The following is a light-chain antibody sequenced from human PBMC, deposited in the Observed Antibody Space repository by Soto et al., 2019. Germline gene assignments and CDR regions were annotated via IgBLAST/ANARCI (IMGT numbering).Light chain of an antibody. V-gene: IGKV3-15*01. J-gene: IGKJ1*01. CDR1: QSLRSS. CDR3: QQYNNWPQT. Sequence: ETMMTQSPDTLSVSLGERATLSCRASQSLRSSLAWYQQKPGQAPRLLIYDASTRATGIPVRFSGSGSGTDFTLTISGLQSEDFAVYYCQQYNNWPQTFCQGTKVDIK. CDR2: DAS.